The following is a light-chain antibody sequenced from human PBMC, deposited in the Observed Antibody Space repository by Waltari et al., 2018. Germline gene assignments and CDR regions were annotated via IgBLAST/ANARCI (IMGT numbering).Light chain of an antibody. CDR1: QSVGYN. J-gene: IGKJ5*01. CDR3: HQYNNWQIT. V-gene: IGKV3-15*01. Sequence: EVVMTQSPATLSVSPGERVTLSCRASQSVGYNLAWFQQQPGQAPRLLIYGASTRATDIPDRFSGSGSGTAFTLTISSLQSEDFANYYCHQYNNWQITFGQGTRLDLK. CDR2: GAS.